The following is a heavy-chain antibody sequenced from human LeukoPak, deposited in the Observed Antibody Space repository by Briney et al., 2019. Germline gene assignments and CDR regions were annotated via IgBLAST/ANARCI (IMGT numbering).Heavy chain of an antibody. Sequence: GGSLRLSCAASGFTFSSYAMSWVRQAPGKGLEWVSAFSGSGYSTYYADSVKGRFTISRDNSKNTLYLQMNSLRAEDTAVYYCASLINIVVVIAILLAWFDPWGQGTLVTVSS. CDR1: GFTFSSYA. D-gene: IGHD2-21*01. J-gene: IGHJ5*02. V-gene: IGHV3-23*01. CDR2: FSGSGYST. CDR3: ASLINIVVVIAILLAWFDP.